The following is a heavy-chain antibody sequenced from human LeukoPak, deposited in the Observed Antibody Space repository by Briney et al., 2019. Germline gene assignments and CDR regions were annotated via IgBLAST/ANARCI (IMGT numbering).Heavy chain of an antibody. D-gene: IGHD2-2*01. CDR3: ARGLVPAAREVYYYYGMDV. CDR2: INPNSGGT. V-gene: IGHV1-2*02. Sequence: VASVKVSCKASGYTFTGYYMHWVRQAPGQGLEWMGWINPNSGGTNYAQKFQGRVTMTRDTSISTAYMELSRLRSEDTAVYYCARGLVPAAREVYYYYGMDVWGQGTTVTVSS. CDR1: GYTFTGYY. J-gene: IGHJ6*02.